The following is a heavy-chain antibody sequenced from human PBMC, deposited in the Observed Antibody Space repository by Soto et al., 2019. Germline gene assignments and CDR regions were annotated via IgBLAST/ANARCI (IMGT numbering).Heavy chain of an antibody. CDR1: GFTFSSYS. D-gene: IGHD2-2*01. V-gene: IGHV3-48*01. CDR2: ISSSSSTI. J-gene: IGHJ6*03. CDR3: ASHDIVVVPADYNYYYYYMDV. Sequence: GGSLRLSCAASGFTFSSYSMNWVRQAPGKGLEWVSYISSSSSTIYYADSVKGRFTISRDNAKNSLYLQMNSLRAEDTAVYYCASHDIVVVPADYNYYYYYMDVWGKGTTVTVSS.